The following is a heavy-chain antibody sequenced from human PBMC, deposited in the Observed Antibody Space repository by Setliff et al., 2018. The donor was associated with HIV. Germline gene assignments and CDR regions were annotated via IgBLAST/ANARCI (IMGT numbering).Heavy chain of an antibody. D-gene: IGHD2-8*01. CDR3: ARRGRDGVLIVFATGFDP. Sequence: PSETLSLTCAVSGGSISSGGYSWNWIRQPPGKGLEWIGYIYHSGSTFYNPSLKSRVTISVDRSRNQFSLKLTSVTAADTGVYYCARRGRDGVLIVFATGFDPWGQGTLVTVSS. CDR1: GGSISSGGYS. CDR2: IYHSGST. J-gene: IGHJ5*02. V-gene: IGHV4-30-2*01.